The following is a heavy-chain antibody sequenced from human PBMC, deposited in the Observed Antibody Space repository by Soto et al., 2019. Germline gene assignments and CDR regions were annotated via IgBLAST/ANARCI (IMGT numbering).Heavy chain of an antibody. J-gene: IGHJ5*02. Sequence: SETLSLTCTVSGGSISSYYWSWIRQPPGKGLEWIGYIYYSGSTNYNPSLKSRVTISVDTSKNQFSLKLSSMTAADTAVYYCARIAAPSNWFDPWGQGTLVTVSS. CDR3: ARIAAPSNWFDP. CDR2: IYYSGST. CDR1: GGSISSYY. V-gene: IGHV4-59*01. D-gene: IGHD6-6*01.